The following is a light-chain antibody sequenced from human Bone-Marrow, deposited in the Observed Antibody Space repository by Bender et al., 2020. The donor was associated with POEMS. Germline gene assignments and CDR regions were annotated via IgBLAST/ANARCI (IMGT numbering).Light chain of an antibody. J-gene: IGLJ3*02. Sequence: QSILTQPPSASGTPGQRVTISCSGSSSNIGINTVNWYHHLPGTAPKLLIYANSQRPSGVSDRFSGSKSGNTASLIISGLQAEDEADYYCNSYTSSGTWVFGGGTKVTVL. CDR3: NSYTSSGTWV. V-gene: IGLV1-44*01. CDR2: ANS. CDR1: SSNIGINT.